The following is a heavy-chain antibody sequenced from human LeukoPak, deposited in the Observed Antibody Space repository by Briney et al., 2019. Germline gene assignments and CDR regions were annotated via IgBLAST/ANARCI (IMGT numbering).Heavy chain of an antibody. CDR1: GGSISNYY. CDR2: IYDTGST. D-gene: IGHD6-19*01. Sequence: SETLSLTCTVSGGSISNYYWSWLRQPPGKGLEGIGYIYDTGSTNYNPSLTGGGTISVDTSKNQFSLNLNSVTAADTAEYYCARAPGSAYYPYYYMDVWGKGTTVTVSS. J-gene: IGHJ6*03. V-gene: IGHV4-59*01. CDR3: ARAPGSAYYPYYYMDV.